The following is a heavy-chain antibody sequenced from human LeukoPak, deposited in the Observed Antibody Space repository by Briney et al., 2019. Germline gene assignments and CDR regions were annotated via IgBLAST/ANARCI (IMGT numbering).Heavy chain of an antibody. D-gene: IGHD6-19*01. CDR2: ISYDGSNK. Sequence: GGSLRLSCAASGFTFSSYAMHWVRQAPGKGLEWVAVISYDGSNKYYADSVEGRFTISRDNSKNTLYLQMNSLRAEDTAVYYCARGASGWYSDYWGQGTLVTVSS. V-gene: IGHV3-30-3*01. CDR3: ARGASGWYSDY. CDR1: GFTFSSYA. J-gene: IGHJ4*02.